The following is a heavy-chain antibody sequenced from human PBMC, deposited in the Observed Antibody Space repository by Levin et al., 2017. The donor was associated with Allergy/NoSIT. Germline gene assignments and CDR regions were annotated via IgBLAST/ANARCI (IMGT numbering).Heavy chain of an antibody. CDR3: ARDPSFGALDY. CDR1: GFTFSNSW. Sequence: GGSLRLSCVAYGFTFSNSWISWVRQAPGGRLEWVADMHPDGSIQLFVDSVKGRFTVSRDNARNSAFLQMNSLRVEDTALYYCARDPSFGALDYWGQGTLVTVSS. J-gene: IGHJ4*02. CDR2: MHPDGSIQ. D-gene: IGHD4/OR15-4a*01. V-gene: IGHV3-7*04.